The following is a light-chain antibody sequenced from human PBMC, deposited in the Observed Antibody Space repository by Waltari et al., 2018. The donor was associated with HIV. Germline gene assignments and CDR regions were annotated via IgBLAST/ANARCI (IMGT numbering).Light chain of an antibody. CDR1: RSVLYSSNNKNY. CDR3: QQYYSTPPS. V-gene: IGKV4-1*01. J-gene: IGKJ2*03. CDR2: WAS. Sequence: DIVMTQSPDSLALSLGERATINCKSSRSVLYSSNNKNYLAWYQQKPGQPPKLLIYWASTRESGVPDRFSGSGSGTDFTITISSLQAEDVAVYYCQQYYSTPPSFGQGTKLEIK.